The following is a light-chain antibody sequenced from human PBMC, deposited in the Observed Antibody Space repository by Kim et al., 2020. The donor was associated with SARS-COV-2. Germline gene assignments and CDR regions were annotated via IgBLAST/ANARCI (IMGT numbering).Light chain of an antibody. CDR3: SSYTSSSTLV. V-gene: IGLV2-14*04. Sequence: GHSITISCTGTSSDVGGYNYVSWYQQHPGKAPKLMIYDVSKRPSGVSNRFSGSKSGNTASLTISGLQAEDEADYYCSSYTSSSTLVFGGGTKLTVL. CDR2: DVS. CDR1: SSDVGGYNY. J-gene: IGLJ2*01.